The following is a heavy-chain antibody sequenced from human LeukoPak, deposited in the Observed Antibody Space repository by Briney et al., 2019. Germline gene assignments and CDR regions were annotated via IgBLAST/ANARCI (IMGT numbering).Heavy chain of an antibody. V-gene: IGHV3-21*04. J-gene: IGHJ6*03. D-gene: IGHD6-25*01. CDR3: AKGGYPARYYYMDV. CDR1: GFTFSSYS. Sequence: GGSLRHSCAASGFTFSSYSMNWVRQAPGKGLEWVSSISSSSSYIYYADSVKGRFTISRDNSKNTLYLQINSLRAEDTAVYFCAKGGYPARYYYMDVWGKGITVTVSS. CDR2: ISSSSSYI.